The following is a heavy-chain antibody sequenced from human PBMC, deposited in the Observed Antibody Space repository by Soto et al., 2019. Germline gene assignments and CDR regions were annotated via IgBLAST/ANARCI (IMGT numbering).Heavy chain of an antibody. J-gene: IGHJ4*02. D-gene: IGHD6-13*01. CDR1: GDSIRSSY. CDR3: AXISAGSTDETMFTVFDH. V-gene: IGHV4-59*03. Sequence: SGTLSLTCTVSGDSIRSSYWTWIRQAPGRGLEWIGDIYHTGTTNYNPSLKSRVSISVDTSKNQFSLRLRSVTAADTAIYFCAXISAGSTDETMFTVFDHWGQGTLVTVSS. CDR2: IYHTGTT.